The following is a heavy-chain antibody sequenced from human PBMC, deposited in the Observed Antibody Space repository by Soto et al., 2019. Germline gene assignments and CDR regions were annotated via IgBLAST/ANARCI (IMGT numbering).Heavy chain of an antibody. V-gene: IGHV3-72*01. Sequence: EVQLVESGGGLVQPGGSLRLSCAASGFTFSDHYMDWVRQAPGKGLEWIGRTKNQPNSYTTEYAASVKGRFTVSRDDYKSSLYLQMNSLKTEDTAVYYCARDETTLTRGHWFFALWGRGTLVTASS. CDR1: GFTFSDHY. J-gene: IGHJ2*01. CDR3: ARDETTLTRGHWFFAL. D-gene: IGHD4-17*01. CDR2: TKNQPNSYTT.